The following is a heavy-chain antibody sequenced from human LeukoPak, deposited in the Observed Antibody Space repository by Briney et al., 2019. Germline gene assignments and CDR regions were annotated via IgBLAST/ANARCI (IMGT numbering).Heavy chain of an antibody. D-gene: IGHD2-21*02. Sequence: SETLSLTCTVSGGSMTSYYWTWVRQSPGKGLEWIGFIFYSGNTIFNPSLKSRVTMSIDMSKNQFSLRLSSVTAADTAVYYCARQVTTAVGWFDPWGQGILVSVSS. CDR1: GGSMTSYY. V-gene: IGHV4-59*08. J-gene: IGHJ5*02. CDR2: IFYSGNT. CDR3: ARQVTTAVGWFDP.